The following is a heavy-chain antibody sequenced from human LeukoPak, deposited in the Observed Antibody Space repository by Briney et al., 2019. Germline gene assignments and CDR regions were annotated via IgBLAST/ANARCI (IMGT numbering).Heavy chain of an antibody. CDR1: GGSTSSSTYH. Sequence: SETLSLTCTVFGGSTSSSTYHWGWIRQPPGKGLEWIGNIYYVGNTNYNPSLKSRVTMSVDTSKNQFSLKLSSVTAADTAVYYCARHREQRWLQFHFDSWGQGTLVTVSS. V-gene: IGHV4-39*01. CDR2: IYYVGNT. CDR3: ARHREQRWLQFHFDS. J-gene: IGHJ4*02. D-gene: IGHD5-24*01.